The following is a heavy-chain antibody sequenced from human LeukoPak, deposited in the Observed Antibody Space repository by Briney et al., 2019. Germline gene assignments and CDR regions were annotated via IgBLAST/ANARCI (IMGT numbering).Heavy chain of an antibody. CDR1: GYSFTSYW. CDR3: ARFIYYYDSSAYFDY. J-gene: IGHJ4*02. V-gene: IGHV5-51*01. Sequence: GESLKISCKGSGYSFTSYWLGWVRQMPGKGLEWMGIIYPGDSDTRYSPSFQGQVTISADKSISTAYLQWSSLKASDTAMYYCARFIYYYDSSAYFDYWGQGTLVTVSS. D-gene: IGHD3-22*01. CDR2: IYPGDSDT.